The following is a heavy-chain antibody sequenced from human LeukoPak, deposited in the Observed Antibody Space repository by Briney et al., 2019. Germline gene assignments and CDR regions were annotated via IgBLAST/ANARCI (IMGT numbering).Heavy chain of an antibody. V-gene: IGHV5-51*01. J-gene: IGHJ4*02. CDR3: ARWPAAQKFDY. CDR2: IYPGDSDT. CDR1: RYSFTRYW. D-gene: IGHD2-2*01. Sequence: GESLKISPERSRYSFTRYWIGWVRQMPGEGLGWMGIIYPGDSDTRYSPSFQGQVTISADKSISSAHLQWSSLKASDTAMYYCARWPAAQKFDYWGQGTLVTVSS.